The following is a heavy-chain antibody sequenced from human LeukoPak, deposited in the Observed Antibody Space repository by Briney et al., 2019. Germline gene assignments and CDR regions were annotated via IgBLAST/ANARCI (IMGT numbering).Heavy chain of an antibody. V-gene: IGHV1-69*04. CDR2: IISILGIA. CDR1: GVTFSSYA. J-gene: IGHJ6*02. Sequence: SVKVSCKASGVTFSSYAIRWVRQAPGQGLEWMGRIISILGIANYAQKFQGRVTITADKSTSTAYMEVSSLRSEDTAVYFCARVGLGIDVWGQGTTVTVSS. CDR3: ARVGLGIDV.